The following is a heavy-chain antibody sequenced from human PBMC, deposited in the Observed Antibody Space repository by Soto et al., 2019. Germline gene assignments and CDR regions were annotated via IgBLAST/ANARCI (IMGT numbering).Heavy chain of an antibody. V-gene: IGHV6-1*01. J-gene: IGHJ6*02. CDR3: ARHLGSGGPMDV. Sequence: SQTLSLTCAISGDSVSSDSAAWNWIRQSPSRGLEWLGRTYYRSKWYNDYAVSVKSRITINPEISKNQFSLQLNSVTPEDTAVYYCARHLGSGGPMDVWGQGTTVTVSS. CDR2: TYYRSKWYN. CDR1: GDSVSSDSAA.